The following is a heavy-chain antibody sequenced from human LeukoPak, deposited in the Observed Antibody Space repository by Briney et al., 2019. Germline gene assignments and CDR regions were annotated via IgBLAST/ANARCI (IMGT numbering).Heavy chain of an antibody. Sequence: QPGGSLRLSCAASGFTFDDYAMHWVRQAPGKGLEWVSLISGDGCSTYYADSVKGRFTISRDNSKNSLYLQMNSLRTEDTALYYCANGNSHPAGTHMDVWGKGTTVTVSS. CDR1: GFTFDDYA. CDR2: ISGDGCST. V-gene: IGHV3-43*02. CDR3: ANGNSHPAGTHMDV. J-gene: IGHJ6*03. D-gene: IGHD1-1*01.